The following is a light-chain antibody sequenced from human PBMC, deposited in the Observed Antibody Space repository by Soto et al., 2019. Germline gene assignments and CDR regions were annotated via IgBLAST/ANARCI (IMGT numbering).Light chain of an antibody. V-gene: IGKV3-20*01. J-gene: IGKJ1*01. CDR2: GAS. CDR1: QSISSSY. Sequence: EIVLTQSPGTLSLSPGERATLSCRASQSISSSYLAWYQQRPGQAPRLLIYGASSRATGIPDRFSGSGSGTDFTLTISRLEPEDFAVYYCQQYDSSEGTFGQGTKVEIK. CDR3: QQYDSSEGT.